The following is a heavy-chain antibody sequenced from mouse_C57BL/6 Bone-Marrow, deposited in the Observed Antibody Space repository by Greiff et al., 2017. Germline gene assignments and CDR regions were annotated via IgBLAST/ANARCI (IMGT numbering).Heavy chain of an antibody. CDR2: ITHSGAT. D-gene: IGHD1-1*01. CDR3: AGDLIYYYGSSYAMDY. Sequence: QVQLQQSGPGLVKPSQSLFLTCSITGFPITSGYYWICIRQSPGKPLEWMGYITHSGATFYTPSLPSPISITRETSKNQFFLQLNSVTTEDTAMYYCAGDLIYYYGSSYAMDYWGQGTSVTVSS. J-gene: IGHJ4*01. V-gene: IGHV12-3*01. CDR1: GFPITSGYY.